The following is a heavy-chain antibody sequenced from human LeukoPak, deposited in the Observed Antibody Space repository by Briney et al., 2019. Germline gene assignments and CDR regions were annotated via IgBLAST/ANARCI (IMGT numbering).Heavy chain of an antibody. CDR1: GFTFSSYA. V-gene: IGHV3-23*01. J-gene: IGHJ4*02. CDR3: ARGSIFGVVITTPFDY. D-gene: IGHD3-3*01. Sequence: GGSLRLSCAASGFTFSSYAMSWVRQAPGKGLEWVSAISGSGGSTYYADSVKGRFTISRDNSRSTLYLQVNSLRAEDTAVYYCARGSIFGVVITTPFDYWGQGTLVTVSS. CDR2: ISGSGGST.